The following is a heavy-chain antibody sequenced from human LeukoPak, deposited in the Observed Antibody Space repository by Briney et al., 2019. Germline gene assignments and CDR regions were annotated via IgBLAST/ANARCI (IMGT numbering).Heavy chain of an antibody. CDR3: AREFWSGYSLYYYYYMDV. Sequence: GGSLRLSCAASGFSFSSHGMSWVRQAPGKGLEWVSGILGGAGSTYYADSVKGRFTISRDNSKNTLYLQMNSLRAEDTAVYYCAREFWSGYSLYYYYYMDVWGKGTTVTVSS. D-gene: IGHD3-3*01. CDR1: GFSFSSHG. CDR2: ILGGAGST. V-gene: IGHV3-23*01. J-gene: IGHJ6*03.